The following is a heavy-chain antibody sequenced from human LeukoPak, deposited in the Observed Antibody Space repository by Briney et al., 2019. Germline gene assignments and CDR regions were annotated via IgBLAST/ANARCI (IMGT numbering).Heavy chain of an antibody. Sequence: ECGPTLVNPTQTLTLTCTFSGVSLRTSGMCVSWIRQPPGKALEWLARIDWDDDKSYSTSLKTRLNISKDTSKNQVVLTMTNMDPVNTATYYCARIVLTGTIRWFDPWGQGTLVTVSS. CDR1: GVSLRTSGMC. CDR2: IDWDDDK. D-gene: IGHD3-9*01. V-gene: IGHV2-70*11. J-gene: IGHJ5*02. CDR3: ARIVLTGTIRWFDP.